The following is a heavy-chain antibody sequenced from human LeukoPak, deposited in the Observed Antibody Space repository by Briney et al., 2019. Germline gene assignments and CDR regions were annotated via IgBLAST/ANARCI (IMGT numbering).Heavy chain of an antibody. D-gene: IGHD5-12*01. Sequence: PGGSLRLSCAASGFSFSTSWMAWVRQAPGKGLQWVGNINPDESHTDYIDSVKGRFTMSRDNAENSLFLQVHGLRDEDTAVYYCARDRAYDAFDYWGRGTLVTVSS. J-gene: IGHJ4*02. CDR2: INPDESHT. CDR1: GFSFSTSW. CDR3: ARDRAYDAFDY. V-gene: IGHV3-7*01.